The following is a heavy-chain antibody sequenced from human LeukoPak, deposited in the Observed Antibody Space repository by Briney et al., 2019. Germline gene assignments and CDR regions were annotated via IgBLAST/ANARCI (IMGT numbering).Heavy chain of an antibody. CDR2: ISGSGGST. D-gene: IGHD1-26*01. J-gene: IGHJ4*02. Sequence: PGGSLRLSCAASGFTFSSYAMSWVRQAPGKGLEWVSAISGSGGSTYYADSMKGRFTISRDNAKNSLYLQMNSLRAEDTAVYYCARDQLVVGADFDYWGQGTLVTVSS. CDR1: GFTFSSYA. V-gene: IGHV3-23*01. CDR3: ARDQLVVGADFDY.